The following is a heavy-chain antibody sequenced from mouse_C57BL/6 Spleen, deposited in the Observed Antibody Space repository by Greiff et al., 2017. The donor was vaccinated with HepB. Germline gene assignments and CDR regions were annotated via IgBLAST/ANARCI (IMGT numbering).Heavy chain of an antibody. J-gene: IGHJ3*01. V-gene: IGHV1-7*01. D-gene: IGHD3-2*02. CDR1: GYTFTSYW. CDR2: INPSSGYT. CDR3: ARQLRLTFFAY. Sequence: QVQLQQSGAELAKPGASVKLSCKASGYTFTSYWMHWVKQRPGQGLEWIGHINPSSGYTKYNQKFKDKATLTADKSSSTAYMQLSSLTYEDAEVYYCARQLRLTFFAYWGQGTLVTVSA.